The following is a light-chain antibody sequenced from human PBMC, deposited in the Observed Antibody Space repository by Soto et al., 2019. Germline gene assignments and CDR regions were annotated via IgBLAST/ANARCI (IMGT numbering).Light chain of an antibody. Sequence: QSVLTQTPSASATPGRRITISCSGSFSNFGRNVVSWYQQLPGMAPKLIIHSNDERPSGVPDRFSGSRSGNSASLAINGLQSEDEADYYCSSWDDSLEGYVFGTATKLTVL. J-gene: IGLJ1*01. CDR2: SND. CDR3: SSWDDSLEGYV. CDR1: FSNFGRNV. V-gene: IGLV1-44*01.